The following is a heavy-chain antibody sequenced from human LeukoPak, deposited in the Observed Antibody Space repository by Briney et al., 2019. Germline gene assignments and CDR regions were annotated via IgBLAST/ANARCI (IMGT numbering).Heavy chain of an antibody. J-gene: IGHJ3*02. Sequence: GASVKVSCKASGYTFTGYYMHWVRQAPGQGLEWMGWINPNSGGTNYAQKFQGRVTMTRDTSISTAYMELSRLRSDDTAVYYCARANSGSWVDAFDIWGQGTMVTVSS. D-gene: IGHD1-26*01. CDR3: ARANSGSWVDAFDI. V-gene: IGHV1-2*02. CDR2: INPNSGGT. CDR1: GYTFTGYY.